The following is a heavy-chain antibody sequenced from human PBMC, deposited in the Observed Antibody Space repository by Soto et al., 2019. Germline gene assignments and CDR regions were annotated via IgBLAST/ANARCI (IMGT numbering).Heavy chain of an antibody. D-gene: IGHD2-15*01. CDR1: GYTFTSYG. Sequence: ASVKVSCKASGYTFTSYGISWVRQAPGQRLEWMGWISAYNGNTNYAQKLQGRVTMTTDTSTSTAYMELRSLRSDDTAVYYCAREVAAEGSHYFDYWGQGALVTVSS. J-gene: IGHJ4*02. CDR3: AREVAAEGSHYFDY. V-gene: IGHV1-18*01. CDR2: ISAYNGNT.